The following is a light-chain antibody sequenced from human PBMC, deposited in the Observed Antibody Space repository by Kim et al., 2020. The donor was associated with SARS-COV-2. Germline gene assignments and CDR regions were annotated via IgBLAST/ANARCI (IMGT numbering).Light chain of an antibody. CDR3: SSYAGTYYV. J-gene: IGLJ1*01. CDR2: EVT. V-gene: IGLV2-23*02. Sequence: GQSITISCTGTGRDVGRYNLVSWYQQHPGKVPKLMIFEVTKRPSEVSNRFSGSKSGNTASLTISGLQPEDEADYYCSSYAGTYYVFGSGTKVTVL. CDR1: GRDVGRYNL.